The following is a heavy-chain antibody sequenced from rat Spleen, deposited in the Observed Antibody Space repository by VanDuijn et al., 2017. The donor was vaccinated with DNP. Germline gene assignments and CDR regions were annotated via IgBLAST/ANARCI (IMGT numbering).Heavy chain of an antibody. CDR3: ARGGAGSLY. J-gene: IGHJ2*01. CDR1: GFTFSDYY. Sequence: EVQLVESGGGLVQPGRSLKLSCAASGFTFSDYYMAWVRQAPKKGLEWVASISYEGSSTYYGDSVKGRFTISRDNAKSTLYLQMNSLRSEDTATYYCARGGAGSLYWGQGVMVTVSS. V-gene: IGHV5-22*01. D-gene: IGHD5-1*01. CDR2: ISYEGSST.